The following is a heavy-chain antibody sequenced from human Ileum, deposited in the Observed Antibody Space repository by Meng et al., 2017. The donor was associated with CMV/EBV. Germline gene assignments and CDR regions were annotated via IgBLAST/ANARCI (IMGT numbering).Heavy chain of an antibody. V-gene: IGHV3-74*01. CDR1: FSFNTYW. D-gene: IGHD3-22*01. Sequence: FSFNTYWMHWVRQAPGKGLEWVSRIKSDGGGITYADFVKGRFTISRDNAKNTLYLQMNSLRAEDTALYYCARVGDYDSSGYFAYFTYWGQGTLVTVSS. CDR3: ARVGDYDSSGYFAYFTY. CDR2: IKSDGGGI. J-gene: IGHJ4*02.